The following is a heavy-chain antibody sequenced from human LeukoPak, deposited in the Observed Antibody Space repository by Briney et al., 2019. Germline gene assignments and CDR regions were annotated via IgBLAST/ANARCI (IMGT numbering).Heavy chain of an antibody. CDR3: TKVSDRAVSPDS. CDR2: ISGSGGST. V-gene: IGHV3-23*01. Sequence: GGSQRLSCAASGFTFSSYAMSWVRQAPGKGLEWVSAISGSGGSTYYADSVKGRFTISRDNSKNTLFLQMNSLRAEDTAMYYCTKVSDRAVSPDSWGQGTLVTVSS. CDR1: GFTFSSYA. D-gene: IGHD2-21*02. J-gene: IGHJ4*02.